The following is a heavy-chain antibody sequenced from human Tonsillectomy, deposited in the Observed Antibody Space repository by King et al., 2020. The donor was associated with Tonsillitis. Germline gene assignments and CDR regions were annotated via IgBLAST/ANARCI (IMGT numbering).Heavy chain of an antibody. CDR1: GFTFSTAA. Sequence: VQLVESGGGLVQPGGSLRLSCAASGFTFSTAAMSWVRQAPGKGLEWFSSISGGGDRSYYAASVKVRFTISRDISKNTLYLQMNSLRADATAVYYCARNGYFYHSSGFYYIDYFDSWGQGTLLTVSS. J-gene: IGHJ4*02. CDR3: ARNGYFYHSSGFYYIDYFDS. CDR2: ISGGGDRS. V-gene: IGHV3-23*04. D-gene: IGHD3-22*01.